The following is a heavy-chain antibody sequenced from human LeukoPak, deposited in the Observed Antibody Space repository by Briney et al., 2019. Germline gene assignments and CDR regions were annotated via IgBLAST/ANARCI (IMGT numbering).Heavy chain of an antibody. V-gene: IGHV4-30-2*05. CDR2: IYHSGST. J-gene: IGHJ2*01. Sequence: PSETLSLTCTVSGGSISSSSYYWGWIRQPPGKGLEWIGYIYHSGSTYYNPSLKSRVTISVDTSKNQFSLKLSSVTAADTAVYYCARAAIVVVPAATDYWYFDLWGRGTLVTVSS. CDR1: GGSISSSSYY. D-gene: IGHD2-2*01. CDR3: ARAAIVVVPAATDYWYFDL.